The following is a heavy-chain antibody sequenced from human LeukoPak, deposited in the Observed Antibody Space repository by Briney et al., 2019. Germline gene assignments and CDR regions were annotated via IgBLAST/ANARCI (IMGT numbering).Heavy chain of an antibody. CDR3: ERTLYSYGYCFDY. V-gene: IGHV3-74*01. Sequence: GGSLRLSCAASGFTFSTYWMYWVRQAPGKGLVWVSRINTDGRNTGYADSVEGRFTISRDNAKNSLYLQMNSLRAEDAAVYYCERTLYSYGYCFDYWGQGTLVTVSS. D-gene: IGHD5-18*01. CDR1: GFTFSTYW. CDR2: INTDGRNT. J-gene: IGHJ4*02.